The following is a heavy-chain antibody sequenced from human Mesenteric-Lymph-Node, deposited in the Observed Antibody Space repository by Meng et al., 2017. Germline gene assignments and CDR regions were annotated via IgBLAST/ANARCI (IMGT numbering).Heavy chain of an antibody. CDR2: INHSGST. V-gene: IGHV4-34*01. Sequence: QVTLREAGPGLVRASEPLSLTCAVYGGSFSGYYWSWIRQPPGKGLEWIGEINHSGSTNYNPSLKSRVTISVDTSKNQFSLKLSSVTAADTAVYYCARDYYGSGRVDPWGQGTLVTVSS. D-gene: IGHD3-10*01. CDR1: GGSFSGYY. J-gene: IGHJ5*02. CDR3: ARDYYGSGRVDP.